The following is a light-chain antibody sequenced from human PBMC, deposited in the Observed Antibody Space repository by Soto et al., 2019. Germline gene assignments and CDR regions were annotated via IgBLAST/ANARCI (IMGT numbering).Light chain of an antibody. Sequence: IVLTQSPGTLSLSPGERTTLSCRASQSISRYLAWYQQKPGQGPRLLIYGASSRATGTPDRFSGSGSGTDFTVTVNRLEPEDFSLYYCQQYGSSPPTFGQGTEVEIK. J-gene: IGKJ1*01. CDR2: GAS. CDR1: QSISRY. CDR3: QQYGSSPPT. V-gene: IGKV3-20*01.